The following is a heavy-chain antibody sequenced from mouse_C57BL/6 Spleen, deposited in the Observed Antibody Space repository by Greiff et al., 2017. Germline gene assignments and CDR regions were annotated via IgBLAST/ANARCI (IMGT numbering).Heavy chain of an antibody. V-gene: IGHV1-69*01. CDR2: IDPSDSYT. J-gene: IGHJ2*01. Sequence: QVQLQQPGAELVMPGASVKLSCKASGYTFTSYWMHWVKQRPGQGLEWIGEIDPSDSYTNYNQKFKGNSTLTVDKSSSTAYMQLSSLTSEDSAVYYCARLDGYYDYWGQGTTLTVSS. CDR1: GYTFTSYW. CDR3: ARLDGYYDY. D-gene: IGHD2-3*01.